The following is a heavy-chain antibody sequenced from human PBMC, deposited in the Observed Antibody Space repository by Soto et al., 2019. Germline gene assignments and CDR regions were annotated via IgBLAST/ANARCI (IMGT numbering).Heavy chain of an antibody. J-gene: IGHJ4*02. V-gene: IGHV4-59*11. CDR1: GGNISDHG. Sequence: VAGGNISDHGWSWIMQPPGKGLEWIGYIYYSGSTNYNPSLKSRVTISVDTSKNQFSLKLSSVTAADTAVYYCASYCGGDCAFAYWGQGTLVTGSS. D-gene: IGHD2-21*02. CDR2: IYYSGST. CDR3: ASYCGGDCAFAY.